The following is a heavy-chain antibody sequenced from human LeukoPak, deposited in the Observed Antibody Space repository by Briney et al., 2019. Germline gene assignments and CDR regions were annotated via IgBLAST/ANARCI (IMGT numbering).Heavy chain of an antibody. CDR1: GFTFSSYW. V-gene: IGHV3-74*01. Sequence: GGSLRLSCAASGFTFSSYWMHWVRQAPGKGLVWVSRINSDGSSTSYADSVKGRFTISRDNAKNTLYLQMNSLRAEDTAVYYCAKSGDYGYWYFDLWGRGTLVTVSS. CDR2: INSDGSST. D-gene: IGHD4-17*01. J-gene: IGHJ2*01. CDR3: AKSGDYGYWYFDL.